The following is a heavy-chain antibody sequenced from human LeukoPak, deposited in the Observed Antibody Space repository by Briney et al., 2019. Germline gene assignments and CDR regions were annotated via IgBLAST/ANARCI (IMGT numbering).Heavy chain of an antibody. CDR1: GGSISSYY. J-gene: IGHJ4*02. V-gene: IGHV4-59*08. D-gene: IGHD1-26*01. Sequence: SETLSLTCTVSGGSISSYYWSWIRQPPGKGLEWIGYIYYGGSTNYNPSLKSRVTISVDTSKNQFSLKLSSVTAADTAVYYCARHRIVGATVYFDYWGQGTLVTVSS. CDR2: IYYGGST. CDR3: ARHRIVGATVYFDY.